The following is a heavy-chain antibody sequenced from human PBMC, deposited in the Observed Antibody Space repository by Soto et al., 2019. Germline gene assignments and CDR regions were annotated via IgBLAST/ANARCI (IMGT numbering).Heavy chain of an antibody. CDR2: ISSSSSTI. J-gene: IGHJ5*02. Sequence: GGSLRLSCAASGFTFSSYSMNWVRQAPGKGLEWVSYISSSSSTIYYADSVKGRFTISRDNAKNSLYLQMNSLRAEDTAVYYCARAAWFGELLLPWFDPWGQRTPVTVSS. CDR1: GFTFSSYS. V-gene: IGHV3-48*01. D-gene: IGHD3-10*01. CDR3: ARAAWFGELLLPWFDP.